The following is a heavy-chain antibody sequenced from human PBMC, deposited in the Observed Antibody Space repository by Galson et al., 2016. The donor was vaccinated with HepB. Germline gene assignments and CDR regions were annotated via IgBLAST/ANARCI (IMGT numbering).Heavy chain of an antibody. CDR3: ARMTVGGLWFGELPLPYYHYVMDV. V-gene: IGHV2-70*01. D-gene: IGHD3-10*01. CDR1: GFSLTTSGMC. J-gene: IGHJ6*02. Sequence: PALVKPTQTLTLTCTFSGFSLTTSGMCVTWIRQPPGRALEWLALIDWDDEKKYSTSLKTRLTISKDTSKNQVVLTMINMGPVDTATYFCARMTVGGLWFGELPLPYYHYVMDVWGQGTTVTVSS. CDR2: IDWDDEK.